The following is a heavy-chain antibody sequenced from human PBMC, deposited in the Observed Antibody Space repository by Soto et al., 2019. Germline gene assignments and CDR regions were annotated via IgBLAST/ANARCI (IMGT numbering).Heavy chain of an antibody. Sequence: SETLSLTCTVSGGSVSSGSYYWSWIRQPPGKGLEWIGYIYYSGSTNYNPSLKSRVTISVDTSKNQFSLKLSSVTAADTAVYYCAIEARYYYDSSGWVEYFQHWGQGTLVTVSS. CDR1: GGSVSSGSYY. J-gene: IGHJ1*01. CDR3: AIEARYYYDSSGWVEYFQH. CDR2: IYYSGST. D-gene: IGHD3-22*01. V-gene: IGHV4-61*01.